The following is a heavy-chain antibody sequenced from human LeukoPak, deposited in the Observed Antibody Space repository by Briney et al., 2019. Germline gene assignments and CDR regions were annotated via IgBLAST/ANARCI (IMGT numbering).Heavy chain of an antibody. Sequence: SETLSLTCAVYGGSFSGYYWSWIRQPPGKGLEWIGEINHSGSINYKPSLKSRVTISIDTSKNQFSLKLSSVTAADTAVYYCATSGRTTYWGQGTLVTVSS. V-gene: IGHV4-34*01. D-gene: IGHD1-7*01. J-gene: IGHJ4*02. CDR1: GGSFSGYY. CDR3: ATSGRTTY. CDR2: INHSGSI.